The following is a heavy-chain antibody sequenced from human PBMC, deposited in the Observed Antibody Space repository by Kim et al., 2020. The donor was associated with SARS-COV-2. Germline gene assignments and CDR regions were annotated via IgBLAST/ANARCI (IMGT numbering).Heavy chain of an antibody. CDR1: GYTFTGYY. D-gene: IGHD1-20*01. CDR2: INPNSGGT. CDR3: ARGITGASSYYYYYGMDV. Sequence: ASVKVSCKASGYTFTGYYMHWVRQAPGQGLEWMGWINPNSGGTNYAQKFQGWVTMTRDTSISTAYMEVSRLRYDDTAVYYCARGITGASSYYYYYGMDVWGQGTTVTVSS. V-gene: IGHV1-2*04. J-gene: IGHJ6*02.